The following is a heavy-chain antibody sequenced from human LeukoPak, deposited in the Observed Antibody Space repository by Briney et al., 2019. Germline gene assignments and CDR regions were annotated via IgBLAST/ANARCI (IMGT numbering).Heavy chain of an antibody. Sequence: GGSLRLSCAASGFTFSSYSMNWVRQAPGKGLEWVSYISSSSTIYYADSVKGRFTISRDNAKNSLYLQMNSLRAEDTAVYYCARVLHRRNYDSSVYYGYWGQGTLVTVSS. CDR1: GFTFSSYS. CDR2: ISSSSTI. D-gene: IGHD3-22*01. V-gene: IGHV3-48*01. CDR3: ARVLHRRNYDSSVYYGY. J-gene: IGHJ4*02.